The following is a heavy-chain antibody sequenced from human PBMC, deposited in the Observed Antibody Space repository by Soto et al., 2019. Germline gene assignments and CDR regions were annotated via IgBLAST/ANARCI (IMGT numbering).Heavy chain of an antibody. D-gene: IGHD3-16*02. J-gene: IGHJ4*02. CDR2: INQDGGVR. CDR1: GFTFSSNR. CDR3: ARDYQAY. Sequence: EVQLVESGGGLVQPGGSLRLSCAASGFTFSSNRMIWVRQAPGKGLEWVAKINQDGGVRYYVDSVKGRFTISRDNAKNSLYLQMNSLRAEDTAVYYCARDYQAYWGQGTLVTVSS. V-gene: IGHV3-7*01.